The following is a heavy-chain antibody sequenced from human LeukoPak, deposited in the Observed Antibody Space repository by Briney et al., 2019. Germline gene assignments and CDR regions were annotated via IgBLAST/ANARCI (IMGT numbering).Heavy chain of an antibody. CDR1: GGSISSGGYS. D-gene: IGHD4-17*01. CDR2: IYHSGST. Sequence: SQTLSLTCAVSGGSISSGGYSWSWIRQPPGKGLEWIGYIYHSGSTYYNPSLKSRVTISVDRSKNQFSLKLSSVTAADTAVYYCARLYGDYVYFDYWGQGTLVTVSS. CDR3: ARLYGDYVYFDY. J-gene: IGHJ4*02. V-gene: IGHV4-30-2*01.